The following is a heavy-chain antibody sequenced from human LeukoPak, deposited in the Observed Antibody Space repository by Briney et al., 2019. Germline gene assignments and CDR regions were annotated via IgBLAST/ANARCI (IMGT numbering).Heavy chain of an antibody. D-gene: IGHD1-26*01. Sequence: GASVKVSCKTSGDNFSTYPITWVRQAPGQGLEWMGGIIPIFGTAHYAQKFQGRVTITADKSTTTAYMELSSLRSEDTAMYYCAKESGSYHNWFDPWGQGTLVTVSS. CDR3: AKESGSYHNWFDP. CDR1: GDNFSTYP. V-gene: IGHV1-69*06. J-gene: IGHJ5*02. CDR2: IIPIFGTA.